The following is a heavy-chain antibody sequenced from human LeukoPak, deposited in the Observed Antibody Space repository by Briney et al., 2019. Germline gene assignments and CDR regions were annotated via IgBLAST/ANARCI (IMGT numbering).Heavy chain of an antibody. Sequence: ASVKVSCKASGYTFTSYDINWVRQATGQGLEWMGWMNPNSGNTGYAQKFQGRVTITRNTSISIAYMELSSLRSEDTAVYYCARGLVMGRAGPLGRGWFDPWGQGTLVTVSS. CDR2: MNPNSGNT. D-gene: IGHD3-10*01. J-gene: IGHJ5*02. V-gene: IGHV1-8*03. CDR3: ARGLVMGRAGPLGRGWFDP. CDR1: GYTFTSYD.